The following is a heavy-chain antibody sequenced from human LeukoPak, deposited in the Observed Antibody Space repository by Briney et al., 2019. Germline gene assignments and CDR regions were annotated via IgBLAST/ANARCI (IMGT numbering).Heavy chain of an antibody. Sequence: SETLSLTCTVSGGSISSSSYYWGWIRQPPGKGLEWIGSIYYSGSTYYNPSLKSRVTISVDTSKNQFSLKLSSVTAADTAVYYCARAPRFYDYVWGSYRPVYFDYWGQGTLVTVSS. CDR1: GGSISSSSYY. V-gene: IGHV4-39*07. D-gene: IGHD3-16*02. CDR3: ARAPRFYDYVWGSYRPVYFDY. J-gene: IGHJ4*02. CDR2: IYYSGST.